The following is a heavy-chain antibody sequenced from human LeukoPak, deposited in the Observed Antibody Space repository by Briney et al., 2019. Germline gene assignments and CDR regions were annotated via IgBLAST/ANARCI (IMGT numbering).Heavy chain of an antibody. CDR1: GGSISSYY. Sequence: SETLSLTCTVSGGSISSYYWSWIRQPPGKGLEWIGYIYYSGSTNYNPSLKSRVTISVDTSKNQFSLRLSSVTAADTAVYYCARSLEIDYGDYTNRFDPWGQGTLVTVSS. V-gene: IGHV4-59*01. J-gene: IGHJ5*02. CDR3: ARSLEIDYGDYTNRFDP. D-gene: IGHD4-17*01. CDR2: IYYSGST.